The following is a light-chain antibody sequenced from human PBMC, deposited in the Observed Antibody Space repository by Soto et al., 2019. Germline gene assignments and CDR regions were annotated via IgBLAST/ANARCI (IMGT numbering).Light chain of an antibody. CDR2: AAS. Sequence: EIVLTQSPATLSLSPGERATLSCRASQRVSSYLAWYQQKPGQAPRLLIYAASNRATIIPARVSGSRSRTDFTLTISSLEPEDFELYYCQQRSNWPFTFGHRTPVDIK. CDR1: QRVSSY. V-gene: IGKV3-11*01. J-gene: IGKJ3*01. CDR3: QQRSNWPFT.